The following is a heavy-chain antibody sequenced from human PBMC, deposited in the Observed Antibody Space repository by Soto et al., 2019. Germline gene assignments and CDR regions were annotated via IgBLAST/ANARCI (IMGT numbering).Heavy chain of an antibody. CDR1: GLTFSKFE. J-gene: IGHJ4*02. Sequence: GGSLSLSCEVSGLTFSKFEMTWVRQAPGQGLEWVSSISSDGATIYYADSVKGRFIISRDNDKNLLYLQMNSLKGEDTATYYCVRVGIVARPYWGQGTPVT. CDR3: VRVGIVARPY. CDR2: ISSDGATI. D-gene: IGHD2-21*01. V-gene: IGHV3-48*03.